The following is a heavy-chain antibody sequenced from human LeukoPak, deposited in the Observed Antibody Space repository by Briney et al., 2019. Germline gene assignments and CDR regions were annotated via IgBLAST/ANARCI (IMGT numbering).Heavy chain of an antibody. CDR1: GFTFSSNS. CDR2: ISSTGGTI. V-gene: IGHV3-48*04. Sequence: GGSLRLSCAASGFTFSSNSMNWVRQAPGKGLEWVSYISSTGGTIYYADSMKGRFTISRDNAKNSLYLQMNSLRVEDTAVYYCARHTTLFGHFAYWGQGTLVTVSS. J-gene: IGHJ4*02. CDR3: ARHTTLFGHFAY. D-gene: IGHD3-3*01.